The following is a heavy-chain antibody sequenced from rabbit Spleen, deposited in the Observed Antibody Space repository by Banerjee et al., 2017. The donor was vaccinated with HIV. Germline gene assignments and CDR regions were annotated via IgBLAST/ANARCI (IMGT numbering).Heavy chain of an antibody. CDR2: IYAGSGGFT. CDR3: ARDGTGGSYFAL. Sequence: QEQLVESGGGLVQPEGSLTLTCKASGFDFSDSYYMCWVRQAPGKGLEWIGCIYAGSGGFTYYASWAKGRFTCSKTSSNTVFLQMTSLTAADTATYFCARDGTGGSYFALWGPGTLVTVS. J-gene: IGHJ6*01. CDR1: GFDFSDSYY. D-gene: IGHD8-1*01. V-gene: IGHV1S45*01.